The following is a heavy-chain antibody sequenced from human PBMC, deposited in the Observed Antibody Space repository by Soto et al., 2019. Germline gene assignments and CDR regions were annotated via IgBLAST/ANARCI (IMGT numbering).Heavy chain of an antibody. CDR2: IYHSGST. CDR1: GGSISIDGYS. J-gene: IGHJ4*02. CDR3: GRGVFPKFFDL. V-gene: IGHV4-30-2*01. Sequence: SETLSLTCAVSGGSISIDGYSWSWIRQPPGKGLEWIGYIYHSGSTSYNPSLESRGTISIASSRNQFSLTLKPGDPAEQALFSWGRGVFPKFFDLRGQGMLVTVS.